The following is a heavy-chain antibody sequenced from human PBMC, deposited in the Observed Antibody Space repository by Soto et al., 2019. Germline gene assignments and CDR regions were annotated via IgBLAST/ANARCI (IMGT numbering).Heavy chain of an antibody. Sequence: QVQLQESGPGLVKPSQTLSLTCTVSGGSISRGGYYWSWIRQHPGKGLEWIGYIFYSGSTYYNPSLKSRVTISVDTSKNQFSLKLSSVTAADTAVYYCARDLWFGEENWFDPWGQGTLVTVSS. CDR1: GGSISRGGYY. J-gene: IGHJ5*02. V-gene: IGHV4-31*03. CDR3: ARDLWFGEENWFDP. D-gene: IGHD3-10*01. CDR2: IFYSGST.